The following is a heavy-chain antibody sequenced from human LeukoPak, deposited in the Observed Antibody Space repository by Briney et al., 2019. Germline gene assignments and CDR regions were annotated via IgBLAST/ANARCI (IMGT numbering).Heavy chain of an antibody. CDR1: GGSFSGYY. D-gene: IGHD3-10*01. V-gene: IGHV4-34*01. CDR3: ARDYYGSGTTD. CDR2: INHSGST. J-gene: IGHJ4*02. Sequence: SETLSLTCAVYGGSFSGYYWSWIRQPPGKGLEWIGEINHSGSTNYNPSLKSRVTISVDTSKNQFSLKLSSVTAADMAVYYCARDYYGSGTTDWGQGTLVTVSS.